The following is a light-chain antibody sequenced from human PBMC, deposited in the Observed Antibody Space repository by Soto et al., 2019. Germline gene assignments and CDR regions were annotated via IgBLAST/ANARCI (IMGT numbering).Light chain of an antibody. Sequence: EIVLTQSPGTLSLSPGERATLSCRASQSVNSNYLAWYQQKPGQTPRLLIYGASSRATGTPDRFSGSGSGTDFTLTISELEPEDFAVYYCQQFGNSRYTFGQGTKLEIK. J-gene: IGKJ2*01. CDR2: GAS. V-gene: IGKV3-20*01. CDR1: QSVNSNY. CDR3: QQFGNSRYT.